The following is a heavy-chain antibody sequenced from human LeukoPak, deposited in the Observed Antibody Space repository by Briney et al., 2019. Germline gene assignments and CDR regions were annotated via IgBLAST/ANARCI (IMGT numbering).Heavy chain of an antibody. CDR2: ISYDGTIK. D-gene: IGHD6-19*01. CDR3: ARELNTISGWFSFDY. V-gene: IGHV3-30*04. Sequence: GRSLRLSCAASGFTFSDYAMHWVRQAPGKGLQWVAVISYDGTIKYSADSVKGRFTISRDNSKNTLYLQMNSLRSDDTAVYYCARELNTISGWFSFDYWGQGTLVTVSS. CDR1: GFTFSDYA. J-gene: IGHJ4*02.